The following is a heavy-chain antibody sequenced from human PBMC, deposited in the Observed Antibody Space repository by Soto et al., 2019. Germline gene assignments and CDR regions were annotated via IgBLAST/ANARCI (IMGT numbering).Heavy chain of an antibody. Sequence: ASVKVSCKASGYTFTNFGISWVRQAPGQGLEWMGWISAYNGNTNYAQKFQGRVTMTTDTSTSTAYMEVRSLRLDDTAVYYCARGGPPIDSWGEGTLVNVSS. CDR3: ARGGPPIDS. D-gene: IGHD3-16*01. CDR1: GYTFTNFG. V-gene: IGHV1-18*01. J-gene: IGHJ4*02. CDR2: ISAYNGNT.